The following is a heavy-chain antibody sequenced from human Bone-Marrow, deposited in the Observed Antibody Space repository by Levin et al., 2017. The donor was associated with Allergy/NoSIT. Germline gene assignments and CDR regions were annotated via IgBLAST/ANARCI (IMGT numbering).Heavy chain of an antibody. Sequence: SETLSLTRTVSGGSISSGGNYWSWIRQQPGKGLEWIGYIYHSGNTYYNPSLKSRVMISVDTSKNQFSLKVSSVTAADTAVYYCTREDGSTIDYWGQGILVTVSS. CDR2: IYHSGNT. CDR3: TREDGSTIDY. V-gene: IGHV4-31*03. D-gene: IGHD1/OR15-1a*01. J-gene: IGHJ4*02. CDR1: GGSISSGGNY.